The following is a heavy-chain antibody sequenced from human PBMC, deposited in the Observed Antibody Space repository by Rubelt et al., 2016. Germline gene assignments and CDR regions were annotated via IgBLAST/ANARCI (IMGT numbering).Heavy chain of an antibody. D-gene: IGHD2-2*02. CDR3: ARSLYYGMDV. CDR2: ISSSSSTI. Sequence: EVQLVESGGGLVQPGGSLRLSCAASGFTFSSYSMNWVRQAPGKGLEWVSYISSSSSTIYYADSVKGRFTISRDNAKNSLYLQMNSRRAEETAVEYCARSLYYGMDVWGQGTTVTVSS. J-gene: IGHJ6*02. V-gene: IGHV3-48*04. CDR1: GFTFSSYS.